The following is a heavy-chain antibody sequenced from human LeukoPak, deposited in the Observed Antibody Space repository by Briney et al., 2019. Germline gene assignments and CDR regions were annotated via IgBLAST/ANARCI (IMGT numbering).Heavy chain of an antibody. J-gene: IGHJ4*02. CDR2: INPYSGAI. CDR3: ARDPKSQLLLDY. Sequence: GASVKVSCKSSGFTFTDEYIHWVRQAPGQGLEWMGWINPYSGAINYAQKFQGRVTLTRDTSISTAYMELSRLTSGDTAVYYCARDPKSQLLLDYWGQGTLVTAS. D-gene: IGHD2-2*01. CDR1: GFTFTDEY. V-gene: IGHV1-2*02.